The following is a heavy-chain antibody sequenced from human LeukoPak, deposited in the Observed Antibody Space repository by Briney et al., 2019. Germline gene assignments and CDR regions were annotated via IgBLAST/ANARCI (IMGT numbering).Heavy chain of an antibody. D-gene: IGHD2-2*01. J-gene: IGHJ4*02. CDR3: ARGGDIVVVPAALDY. Sequence: ASVKVSCKASGYTFTSYGISWVRQAPGQGLEWMGWVSAYNGNTNYAQKLQGRVTMTTDTSTSTAYMELRSLRSDDTAVYYCARGGDIVVVPAALDYWGQGTLVTVSS. CDR2: VSAYNGNT. CDR1: GYTFTSYG. V-gene: IGHV1-18*01.